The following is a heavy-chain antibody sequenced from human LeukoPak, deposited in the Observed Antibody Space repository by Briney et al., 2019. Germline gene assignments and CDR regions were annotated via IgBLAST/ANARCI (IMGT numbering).Heavy chain of an antibody. D-gene: IGHD4-11*01. J-gene: IGHJ6*02. Sequence: SETLSLTCTVSGGSIISSSAYYWGWIRQPPGKGLEWIGGISYRGSTYYNPSLTSRVTMSVDTSKNQFSLKLSSVTAADTAIYYCARDHTETSSLNFRNYYYYGMDIWGQGTTVIVSS. CDR2: ISYRGST. CDR1: GGSIISSSAYY. CDR3: ARDHTETSSLNFRNYYYYGMDI. V-gene: IGHV4-39*07.